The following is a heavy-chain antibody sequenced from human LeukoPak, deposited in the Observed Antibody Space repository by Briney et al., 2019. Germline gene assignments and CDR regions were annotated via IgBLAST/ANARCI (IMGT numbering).Heavy chain of an antibody. Sequence: GGSLRLSCAASGFTFSSYGMHWVRQAPGKGLEWVAFIRYDGSNKYYADSVKGRFTISRDNSKNTLYLQMNSLRAEDRAVYYCAKDHPLWFVSWSGSIFDYWGQGTLVTVSS. CDR1: GFTFSSYG. CDR3: AKDHPLWFVSWSGSIFDY. D-gene: IGHD3-10*01. J-gene: IGHJ4*02. V-gene: IGHV3-30*02. CDR2: IRYDGSNK.